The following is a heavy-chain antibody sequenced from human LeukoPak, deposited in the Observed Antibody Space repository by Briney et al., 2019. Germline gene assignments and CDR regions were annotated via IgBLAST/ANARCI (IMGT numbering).Heavy chain of an antibody. V-gene: IGHV3-33*06. D-gene: IGHD3-10*01. CDR3: AKDRGGGYSSSDY. Sequence: GGSLRLSCVPSGFTFSNYGMDWVRHAPGKGLEWEVVIWYDGSNIYYADSVKGRFTISRDSSKNTLYFQMNSLRAEDTAVYYCAKDRGGGYSSSDYWGQGTLVTVSS. CDR1: GFTFSNYG. CDR2: IWYDGSNI. J-gene: IGHJ4*02.